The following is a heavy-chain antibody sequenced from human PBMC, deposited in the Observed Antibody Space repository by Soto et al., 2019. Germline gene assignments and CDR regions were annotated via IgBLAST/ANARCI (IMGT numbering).Heavy chain of an antibody. CDR3: ASELAEGGRYLDF. D-gene: IGHD3-16*02. J-gene: IGHJ4*02. CDR1: AGPFTSYY. V-gene: IGHV4-4*07. Sequence: SETLSLTCTVSAGPFTSYYWSWIRQPAGKGLAWIGRIYTSGSTNYNPSLKSRVTISVDSSSNQFSLDMTSVTAADTAVYFCASELAEGGRYLDFWGLGTLVTVSS. CDR2: IYTSGST.